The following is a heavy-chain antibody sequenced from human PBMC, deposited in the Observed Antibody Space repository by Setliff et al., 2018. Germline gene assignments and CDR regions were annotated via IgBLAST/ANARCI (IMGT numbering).Heavy chain of an antibody. CDR3: ARDKPEGYNFWSGYLGGGLMDV. J-gene: IGHJ6*02. CDR1: GGSISSSSYY. CDR2: IYYSGST. V-gene: IGHV4-39*07. Sequence: SETLSLTCTVSGGSISSSSYYWGWIRQPPGKGLGWIGSIYYSGSTYYNPSLKSRVTISVDTSKNQFSLKLSSVTAADTAVYYCARDKPEGYNFWSGYLGGGLMDVWGQGTTVTVSS. D-gene: IGHD3-3*01.